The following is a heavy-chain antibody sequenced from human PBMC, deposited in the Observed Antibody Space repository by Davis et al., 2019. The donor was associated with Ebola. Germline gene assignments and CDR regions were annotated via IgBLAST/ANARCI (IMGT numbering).Heavy chain of an antibody. J-gene: IGHJ4*02. CDR2: IYPGDSDT. Sequence: PGGSLRLSCKGSGYSFTSYWIGWVRQMPGKGLEWMGIIYPGDSDTRYSPSFQGQVTISADKSISTAYLQWSSLKASDTAMYYCAIGSGSYPEAPDYWGQGTLVTVSS. D-gene: IGHD1-26*01. CDR3: AIGSGSYPEAPDY. CDR1: GYSFTSYW. V-gene: IGHV5-51*01.